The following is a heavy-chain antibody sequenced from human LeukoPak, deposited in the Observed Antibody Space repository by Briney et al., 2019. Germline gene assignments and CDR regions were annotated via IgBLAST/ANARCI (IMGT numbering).Heavy chain of an antibody. CDR2: IYYSGST. D-gene: IGHD3-9*01. Sequence: PSETLSLTCTVPDGSISSYYWSWIRQPPGKGLEWIGSIYYSGSTNYSPSLKSRVTISVDASKNQFSLKVSSVTAADTAVYYCARGSRYFVYWGQGTLVTVSS. V-gene: IGHV4-59*08. J-gene: IGHJ4*02. CDR3: ARGSRYFVY. CDR1: DGSISSYY.